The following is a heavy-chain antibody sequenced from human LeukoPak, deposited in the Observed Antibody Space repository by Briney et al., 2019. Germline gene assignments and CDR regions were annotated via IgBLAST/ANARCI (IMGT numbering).Heavy chain of an antibody. CDR3: DKSRRGSSGSSGGFDY. V-gene: IGHV3-23*01. CDR1: GFTFSSYA. Sequence: PGGSLRLSCAASGFTFSSYAMSWVRQAPGKGLEWVSAISGSGGSTYYADSVKGWFTISRDNSKNTLYLQMHRLRDEDTAVYYCDKSRRGSSGSSGGFDYWGQGTLVTVSS. CDR2: ISGSGGST. D-gene: IGHD1-26*01. J-gene: IGHJ4*02.